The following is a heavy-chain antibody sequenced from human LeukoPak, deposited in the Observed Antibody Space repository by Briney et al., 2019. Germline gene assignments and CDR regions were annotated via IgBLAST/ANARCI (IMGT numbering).Heavy chain of an antibody. J-gene: IGHJ3*02. CDR2: IIPIFGTA. CDR3: ARVAEPPVIVLMVYAIRGAFDI. Sequence: GASVKVSCKASGGTLSSYAISWVRQAPGQGLEWMGGIIPIFGTANYAQKFQGRVTITADESTSTAYMELSSLRSEDTAVYYCARVAEPPVIVLMVYAIRGAFDIWGQGTMVTVSS. V-gene: IGHV1-69*13. CDR1: GGTLSSYA. D-gene: IGHD2-8*01.